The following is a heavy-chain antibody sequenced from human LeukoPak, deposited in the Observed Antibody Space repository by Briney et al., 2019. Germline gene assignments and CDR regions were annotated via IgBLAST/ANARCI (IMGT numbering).Heavy chain of an antibody. D-gene: IGHD5-24*01. V-gene: IGHV4-39*01. CDR2: IYYSGST. J-gene: IGHJ6*03. Sequence: SETLSLTCTVSGGSIISSSYYWGWIRQPPGKGLEWIGSIYYSGSTYYNPPLKSRVTISVDTSENHFSLKLSSVTAADTARYYCARHNAGYNPHRYMDVWGKGTTVTVSS. CDR3: ARHNAGYNPHRYMDV. CDR1: GGSIISSSYY.